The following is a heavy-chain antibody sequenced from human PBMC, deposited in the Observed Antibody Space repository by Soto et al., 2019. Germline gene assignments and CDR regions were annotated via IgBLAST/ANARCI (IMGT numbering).Heavy chain of an antibody. V-gene: IGHV4-4*02. Sequence: PSETLSLTCAVSGGSISSTNWWTWVRQSPGRGLEWIGEIYHSGTTNYSPSLKSRVNIAVDVSTNHFSLTLISVTAADTAVYYCARLLYDSRGYYYFDYWGQGTLVTVSS. D-gene: IGHD3-22*01. CDR2: IYHSGTT. CDR1: GGSISSTNW. J-gene: IGHJ4*02. CDR3: ARLLYDSRGYYYFDY.